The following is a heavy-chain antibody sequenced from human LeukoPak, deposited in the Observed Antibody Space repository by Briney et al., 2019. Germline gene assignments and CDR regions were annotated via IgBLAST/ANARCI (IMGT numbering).Heavy chain of an antibody. J-gene: IGHJ5*01. CDR3: SRVAVSGPTGWFDS. D-gene: IGHD2-8*02. CDR1: GFTFSTYS. CDR2: ISSNSRYI. Sequence: GGSLRLSCAASGFTFSTYSMNWVRQAPGKGLEWVSAISSNSRYIYYADSVKGRFTISRDNVDNVVYLEMNSLGAEDTATYYCSRVAVSGPTGWFDSWGQGTLVIVSS. V-gene: IGHV3-21*01.